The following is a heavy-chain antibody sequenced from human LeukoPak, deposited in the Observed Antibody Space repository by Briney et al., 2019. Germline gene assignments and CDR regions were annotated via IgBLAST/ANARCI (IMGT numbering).Heavy chain of an antibody. CDR1: GGTFSSYA. Sequence: ASVKVSCKASGGTFSSYAISWVRQAPGQGLEWMGGIIPIFGTANYAQKFQGRVTITADESTSTAYMELSSLRSEDTAVYYCAKSFPPPRYSYGEGYYFDYWGQGTLVTVSS. CDR2: IIPIFGTA. D-gene: IGHD5-18*01. V-gene: IGHV1-69*13. J-gene: IGHJ4*02. CDR3: AKSFPPPRYSYGEGYYFDY.